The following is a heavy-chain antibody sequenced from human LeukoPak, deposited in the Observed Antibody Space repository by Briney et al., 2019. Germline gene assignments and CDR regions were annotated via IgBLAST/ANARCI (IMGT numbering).Heavy chain of an antibody. CDR3: ARDGGPPYCGGDCYPTVEYYFDY. Sequence: GGSLRLSCAASGFTFSNAWMSWVRQAPGKGLEWVGRIKSKTDGGTTDYAAPVKGRFTISRDDSKNTLYLQMNSLRAEDTAVYYCARDGGPPYCGGDCYPTVEYYFDYWGQGTLVTVSS. CDR1: GFTFSNAW. V-gene: IGHV3-15*01. J-gene: IGHJ4*02. D-gene: IGHD2-21*02. CDR2: IKSKTDGGTT.